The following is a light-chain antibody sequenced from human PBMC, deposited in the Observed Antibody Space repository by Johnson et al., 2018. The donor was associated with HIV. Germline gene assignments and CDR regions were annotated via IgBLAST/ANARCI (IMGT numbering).Light chain of an antibody. CDR3: EIWHSSLSAGGV. V-gene: IGLV1-51*02. CDR2: ENN. J-gene: IGLJ1*01. CDR1: GSNIGNTY. Sequence: QSVLTQPPSVSAAPGQKVTISCSGGGSNIGNTYVSWYQHLPGTAPKLLIYENNKRPSGIPDRFSGSKSATSATLGITGLQPGDAADYYCEIWHSSLSAGGVFGTGTKVTVL.